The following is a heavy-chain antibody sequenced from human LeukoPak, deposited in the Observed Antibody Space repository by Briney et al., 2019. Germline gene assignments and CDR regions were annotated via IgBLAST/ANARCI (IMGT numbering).Heavy chain of an antibody. V-gene: IGHV4-59*12. CDR1: GGSISSYY. D-gene: IGHD5-12*01. J-gene: IGHJ4*02. CDR3: ARAKIGYGKYYFDY. CDR2: IYHSGST. Sequence: TPSETLSLTCTVSGGSISSYYWSWIRQPPGKGLEWIGYIYHSGSTYYNPSLKSRVTISVDRSKNQFSLKLSSVTAADTAVYYCARAKIGYGKYYFDYWGQGTLVTVSS.